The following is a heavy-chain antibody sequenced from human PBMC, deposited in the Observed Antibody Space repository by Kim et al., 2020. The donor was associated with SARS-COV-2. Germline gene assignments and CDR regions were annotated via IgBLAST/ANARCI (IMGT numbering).Heavy chain of an antibody. CDR2: IWYDGSNK. CDR1: GFTFSSYG. V-gene: IGHV3-33*06. CDR3: AKSGNYYDSSGYEN. J-gene: IGHJ4*02. D-gene: IGHD3-22*01. Sequence: GGSLRLSCAASGFTFSSYGMHWVRQAPGKGLEWVAVIWYDGSNKYYADSVKGRFTISRDNSKNTLYLQMNSLRAEDTAVYYCAKSGNYYDSSGYENWGQGTLVTVSS.